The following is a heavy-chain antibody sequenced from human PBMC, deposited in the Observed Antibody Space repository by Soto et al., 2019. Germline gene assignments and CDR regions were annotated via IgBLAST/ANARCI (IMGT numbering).Heavy chain of an antibody. D-gene: IGHD6-13*01. CDR1: GGSINSYY. Sequence: QVQLQESGPGLVKPSETLSLTCTVSGGSINSYYWSWIRQPPGKGLEWIGYIYYSGSTNYNPSLKSRVTISVDTSKNQFSLKLSSVTAADTAVYYCARGGVAAAAPYYYGMDVWGQGTTVTVSS. V-gene: IGHV4-59*08. J-gene: IGHJ6*02. CDR2: IYYSGST. CDR3: ARGGVAAAAPYYYGMDV.